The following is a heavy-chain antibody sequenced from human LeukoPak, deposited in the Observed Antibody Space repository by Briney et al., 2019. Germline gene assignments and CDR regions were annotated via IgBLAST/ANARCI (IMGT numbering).Heavy chain of an antibody. CDR3: ARDLRYLGYDFWSGSPSDAFDI. V-gene: IGHV1-2*02. CDR1: GYTFTGYY. Sequence: ASVKVSCKASGYTFTGYYMHWVRQAPGQGLEWMGWINPNSGGTNYAQKFQGRVTMTRDTSISTAYMELSRLRSDDTAVYYCARDLRYLGYDFWSGSPSDAFDIWGQGTMVTVSS. J-gene: IGHJ3*02. CDR2: INPNSGGT. D-gene: IGHD3-3*01.